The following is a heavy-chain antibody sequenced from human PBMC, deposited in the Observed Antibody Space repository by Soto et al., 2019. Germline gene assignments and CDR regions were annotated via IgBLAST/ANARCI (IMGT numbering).Heavy chain of an antibody. Sequence: GESLTISCKGSGYSFASHWVAWVRQMPEKGLEWIGTIYPGDSDTKYSSAFRGHVTISADKSVSTAYLQWRSLEATDSAIYYCARYSGSYWHYLDFWGQGTLVTVSS. CDR2: IYPGDSDT. J-gene: IGHJ4*02. D-gene: IGHD1-26*01. CDR3: ARYSGSYWHYLDF. CDR1: GYSFASHW. V-gene: IGHV5-51*01.